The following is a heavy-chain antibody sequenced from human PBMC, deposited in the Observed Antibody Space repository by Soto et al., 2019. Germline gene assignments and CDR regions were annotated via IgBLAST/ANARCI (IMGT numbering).Heavy chain of an antibody. CDR2: IIPIFGTA. CDR1: GVTFSSYA. V-gene: IGHV1-69*13. Sequence: AAVKVSCKACGVTFSSYAISWVRQAPGQGLEWMGGIIPIFGTANYAQKFQGRVTITADESTSTAYMELSSLRSEDTAVYYCARYCTNGVCYRAYYYYGMDVWGQGTTVTVSS. CDR3: ARYCTNGVCYRAYYYYGMDV. D-gene: IGHD2-8*01. J-gene: IGHJ6*02.